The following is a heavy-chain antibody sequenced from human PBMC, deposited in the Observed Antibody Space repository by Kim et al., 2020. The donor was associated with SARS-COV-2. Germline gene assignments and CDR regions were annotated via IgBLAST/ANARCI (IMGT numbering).Heavy chain of an antibody. CDR2: ISGSGLST. J-gene: IGHJ4*01. Sequence: GGSLRLSCAASGFTFNTYAMNWVRQAPGKGLEWVSGISGSGLSTYYSDSVRGRFTISRDNSKNTLYLQMNSLRAEDTALYYCARDRRQFNSGSYNYFD. D-gene: IGHD3-10*01. CDR1: GFTFNTYA. CDR3: ARDRRQFNSGSYNYFD. V-gene: IGHV3-23*01.